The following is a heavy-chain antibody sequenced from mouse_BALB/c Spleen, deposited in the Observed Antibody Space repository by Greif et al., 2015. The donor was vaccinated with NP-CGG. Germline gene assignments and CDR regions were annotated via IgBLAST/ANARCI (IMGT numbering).Heavy chain of an antibody. D-gene: IGHD3-3*01. V-gene: IGHV2-3*01. Sequence: VKLQESGPGLVAPSQSLSITCTVSGFSLTSYGVSWVRQPPGKGQEWLGVIWGDGSTNYHSALISRLSISKDNSKSQVFLKLNSLQTDDTATHYCAKGDALYAMDYRGQGTSVTVSS. CDR3: AKGDALYAMDY. CDR1: GFSLTSYG. CDR2: IWGDGST. J-gene: IGHJ4*01.